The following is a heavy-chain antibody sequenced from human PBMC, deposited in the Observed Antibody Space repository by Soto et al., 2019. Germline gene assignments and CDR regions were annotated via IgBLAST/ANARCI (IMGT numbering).Heavy chain of an antibody. D-gene: IGHD6-19*01. J-gene: IGHJ3*02. CDR1: GFTFSSYA. V-gene: IGHV3-23*01. CDR3: AKGRGSGGWYSEDAFDI. CDR2: ISGSGGST. Sequence: GGSLRLSCAASGFTFSSYAMSWVRQAPGKGLEWVSAISGSGGSTYYADSVKGRFTISRDNFKNTLYLQMNSLRAEDTAVYYCAKGRGSGGWYSEDAFDIWGQGTMVTVSS.